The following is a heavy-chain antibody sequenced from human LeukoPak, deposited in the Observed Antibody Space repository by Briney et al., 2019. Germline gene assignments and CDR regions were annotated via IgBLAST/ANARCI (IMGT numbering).Heavy chain of an antibody. CDR1: GYTFTGYH. Sequence: ASVKVSCKASGYTFTGYHMHWVRQAPGQGLEWMGRINPNSGDTNYAQKFQGRVAMTRDTSISTAFMELTRLRSDDTAVYYCARDRGGSHSYYYYGMDVWGQGTTVTVSS. J-gene: IGHJ6*02. V-gene: IGHV1-2*06. CDR2: INPNSGDT. D-gene: IGHD1-26*01. CDR3: ARDRGGSHSYYYYGMDV.